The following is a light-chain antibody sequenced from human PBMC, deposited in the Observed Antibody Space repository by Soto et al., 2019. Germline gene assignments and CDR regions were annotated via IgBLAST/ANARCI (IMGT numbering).Light chain of an antibody. V-gene: IGKV3-20*01. CDR1: QSVGSSY. CDR2: GAS. CDR3: QQYATSPFT. Sequence: EIVLTQSPGTLSLSPGERATLSCRASQSVGSSYLDWYQQKPGQAPRVLIYGASTRATVIPDRFSGSGSGTDFTLTISRLEPEDFAVYYCQQYATSPFTFGPGTKVDIK. J-gene: IGKJ3*01.